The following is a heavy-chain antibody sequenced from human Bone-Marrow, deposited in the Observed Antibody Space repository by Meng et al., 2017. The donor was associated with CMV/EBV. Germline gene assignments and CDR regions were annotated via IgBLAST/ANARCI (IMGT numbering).Heavy chain of an antibody. J-gene: IGHJ4*02. CDR2: ISSSSSYI. CDR1: GFTFSSYS. V-gene: IGHV3-21*01. D-gene: IGHD4-23*01. CDR3: ARDSRRGNPGY. Sequence: GGSLRRSCAASGFTFSSYSMNWVRQAPGKGLEWVSSISSSSSYIYYADSVKGRFTISRDNAKNSLYLQMNSLRAEDTAVYYCARDSRRGNPGYWGQGTLVTFSS.